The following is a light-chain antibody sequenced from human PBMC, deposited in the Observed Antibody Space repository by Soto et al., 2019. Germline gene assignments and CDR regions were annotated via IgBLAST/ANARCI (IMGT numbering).Light chain of an antibody. Sequence: QSVLTQPPSASGTPGQRVTISCSGSGVNIGKNTVHWFQQLPGTAPKVLIYTDNQRPSGVPDRFSGSKSGTSASLAISGLQAEDEADYYCASYAGSNNSVFGTGTKVTVL. CDR3: ASYAGSNNSV. J-gene: IGLJ1*01. CDR2: TDN. CDR1: GVNIGKNT. V-gene: IGLV1-44*01.